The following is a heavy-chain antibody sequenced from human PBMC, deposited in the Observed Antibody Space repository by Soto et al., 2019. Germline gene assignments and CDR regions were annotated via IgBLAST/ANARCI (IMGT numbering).Heavy chain of an antibody. CDR1: GGSISSYY. D-gene: IGHD6-13*01. CDR2: IYYSGST. CDR3: ARAGSSSWTGGHYYYGMDV. J-gene: IGHJ6*02. V-gene: IGHV4-59*01. Sequence: SETLSLTCTVSGGSISSYYLSWIRQPPGKGLEWIGYIYYSGSTNYNPSLKSRVTISVDTSKNQFSLKLSSVTAADTAVYYCARAGSSSWTGGHYYYGMDVWGQGTTVTVSS.